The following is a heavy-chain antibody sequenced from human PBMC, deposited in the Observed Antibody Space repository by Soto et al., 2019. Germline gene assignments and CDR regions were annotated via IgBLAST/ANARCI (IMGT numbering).Heavy chain of an antibody. D-gene: IGHD5-12*01. CDR2: ISDSGGST. CDR3: ANIPVVAVDIGLYYFDH. J-gene: IGHJ4*02. Sequence: GGSLRLSCAASGFTFSSYAMSWVRQAPGKGLEWVSGISDSGGSTYYADSVKGRFTISRDNSKNTLYLQMKSLRAEDTAVYYCANIPVVAVDIGLYYFDHWGQGTLVTVSS. CDR1: GFTFSSYA. V-gene: IGHV3-23*01.